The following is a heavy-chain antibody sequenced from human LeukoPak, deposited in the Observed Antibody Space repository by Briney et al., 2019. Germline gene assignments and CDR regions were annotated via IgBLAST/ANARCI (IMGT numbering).Heavy chain of an antibody. CDR3: AKLAAAGDLYYFDY. CDR1: GFTFDDYA. D-gene: IGHD6-13*01. J-gene: IGHJ4*02. V-gene: IGHV3-9*01. Sequence: GGSLRLSCAASGFTFDDYAMHWVRQAPGKGLEWVPGISWNSGSIGYADSVKGRFTISRDNAKNSLYLQMNSLRAEDTALYYCAKLAAAGDLYYFDYWGQGTLVTVSS. CDR2: ISWNSGSI.